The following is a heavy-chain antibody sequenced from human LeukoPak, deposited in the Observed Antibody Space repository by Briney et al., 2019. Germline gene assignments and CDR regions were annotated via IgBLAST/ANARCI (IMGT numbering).Heavy chain of an antibody. J-gene: IGHJ4*02. CDR1: GYTFTSYA. CDR3: ARDQGMPQWLLRPQSTNFDY. V-gene: IGHV7-4-1*02. Sequence: GASVKVSCKASGYTFTSYAMNWVRQAPGQGLEWMGWINTNTGNPTYAQGFTGRFVFSLDTSVSTAYLQISSLKAEDTAVYYCARDQGMPQWLLRPQSTNFDYWGQGTLVTVSS. CDR2: INTNTGNP. D-gene: IGHD3-22*01.